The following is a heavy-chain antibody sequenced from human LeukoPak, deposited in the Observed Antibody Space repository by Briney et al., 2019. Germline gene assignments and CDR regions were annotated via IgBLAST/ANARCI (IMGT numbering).Heavy chain of an antibody. CDR1: GFDFKTYE. J-gene: IGHJ3*02. CDR2: ISGRNII. D-gene: IGHD3-10*01. V-gene: IGHV3-48*03. CDR3: ASELWFGESNALDT. Sequence: QPGGSLRLSCAASGFDFKTYEMNWAHQAPGKGLEWISYISGRNIINYADSVKGRFTISRDNTKNSLYLQMNSLRAEDTAVYYCASELWFGESNALDTWGQGTVVTVSS.